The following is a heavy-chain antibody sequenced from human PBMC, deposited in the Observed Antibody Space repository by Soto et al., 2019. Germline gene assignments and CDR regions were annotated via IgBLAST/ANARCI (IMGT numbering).Heavy chain of an antibody. Sequence: SETLSLTCTVSGGSISSYYWSWVRQPPGKGLEWIGYIYYSGSTNYNPSLKSRVTISVDTSKNQFSLKLSSVTAADTAVYYCARQGGYDSGWFHPWGQGTLVTVSS. CDR2: IYYSGST. CDR1: GGSISSYY. D-gene: IGHD5-12*01. CDR3: ARQGGYDSGWFHP. J-gene: IGHJ5*02. V-gene: IGHV4-59*08.